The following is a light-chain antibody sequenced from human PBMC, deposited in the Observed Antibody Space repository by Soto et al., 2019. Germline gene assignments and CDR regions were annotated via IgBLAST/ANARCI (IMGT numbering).Light chain of an antibody. Sequence: AIQLTQSPSSLSGSVGDRVTITCRASQGISTLFAWYQQKAGKAPKLLIYDASTLESGVPSRFSGSGSGTDFTLTINRLHPEDFATYYCQQFFDYPLTFGGGTKVEIK. CDR1: QGISTL. V-gene: IGKV1D-13*01. J-gene: IGKJ4*01. CDR2: DAS. CDR3: QQFFDYPLT.